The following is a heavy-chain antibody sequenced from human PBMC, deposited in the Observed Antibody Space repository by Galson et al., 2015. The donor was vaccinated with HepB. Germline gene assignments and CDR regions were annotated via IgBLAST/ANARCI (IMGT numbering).Heavy chain of an antibody. CDR1: GFTFSNYG. V-gene: IGHV3-30*18. CDR2: ITYDGSDK. CDR3: AKWAQPRGYTYGYPSLGSDD. Sequence: SLRLSCAASGFTFSNYGMHWVRQAPGKGLEWVAVITYDGSDKYYADSVKGRFTISRDNSKNTLYLQMNSLRAEDTAVYYCAKWAQPRGYTYGYPSLGSDDWGQGTLVTVSP. J-gene: IGHJ4*02. D-gene: IGHD5-18*01.